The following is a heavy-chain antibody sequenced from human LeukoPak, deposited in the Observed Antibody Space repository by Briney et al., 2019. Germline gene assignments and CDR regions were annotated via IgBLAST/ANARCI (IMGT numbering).Heavy chain of an antibody. CDR2: IYNTLDV. Sequence: PSETLSLTCAVSGGSIIGSYWTWIRQSPAQGLQFIGYIYNTLDVNYNPSLKSRVTISIDMSTNQFSLRLNSVTAADTAIYYCARSRYYDTTGYNPTYYFDSWGQGVLVTVSS. J-gene: IGHJ4*02. V-gene: IGHV4-59*01. D-gene: IGHD3-22*01. CDR1: GGSIIGSY. CDR3: ARSRYYDTTGYNPTYYFDS.